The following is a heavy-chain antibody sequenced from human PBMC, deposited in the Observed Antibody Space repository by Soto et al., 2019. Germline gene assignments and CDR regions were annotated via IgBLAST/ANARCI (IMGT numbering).Heavy chain of an antibody. V-gene: IGHV4-30-4*01. CDR1: CDSIISGNYY. Sequence: PSETLSLTCTLSCDSIISGNYYWSWIRQPPGKGLEWIGYIYHSGSTYYNPSLKSRVTISVDTSKNQFSLKWSSVTVADTAVFYCARVNLASYYDSTIFYFDYWGQGTLVTVPQ. D-gene: IGHD3-22*01. J-gene: IGHJ4*02. CDR3: ARVNLASYYDSTIFYFDY. CDR2: IYHSGST.